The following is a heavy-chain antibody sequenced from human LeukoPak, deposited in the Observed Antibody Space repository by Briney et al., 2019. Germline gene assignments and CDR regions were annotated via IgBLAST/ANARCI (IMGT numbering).Heavy chain of an antibody. CDR2: INSDGSST. CDR1: GFTFSSYW. CDR3: AREGYYYGSGGRWAQSKVYGMDV. J-gene: IGHJ6*04. V-gene: IGHV3-74*01. Sequence: GGSLRLSCAASGFTFSSYWMHWVRQAPGKGLVWVSRINSDGSSTSYADSVKGRFTISRDNAKNTLYLQMNSLRAEDTAVYYCAREGYYYGSGGRWAQSKVYGMDVWGKGTTVTVS. D-gene: IGHD3-10*01.